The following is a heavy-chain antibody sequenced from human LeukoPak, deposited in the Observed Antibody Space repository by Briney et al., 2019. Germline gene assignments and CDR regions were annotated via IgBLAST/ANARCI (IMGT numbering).Heavy chain of an antibody. CDR1: GYTFTGYY. D-gene: IGHD3-3*01. CDR2: INPNSGGT. J-gene: IGHJ3*02. CDR3: ARGGFFGRAGDAFDI. V-gene: IGHV1-2*06. Sequence: ASVKVSCKASGYTFTGYYMHWVRQAPGQGLEWVGRINPNSGGTNYAQKFQGRVTMTRDTSISTAYMELSRLRSDDTAVYYCARGGFFGRAGDAFDIWGQGTMVTVSS.